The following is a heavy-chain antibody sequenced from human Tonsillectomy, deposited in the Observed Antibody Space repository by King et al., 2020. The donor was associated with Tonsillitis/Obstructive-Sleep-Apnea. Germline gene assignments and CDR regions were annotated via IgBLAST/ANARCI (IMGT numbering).Heavy chain of an antibody. V-gene: IGHV3-33*01. CDR2: IWYDGSNK. D-gene: IGHD4-23*01. CDR1: GFTFSSYG. CDR3: AVDDYGGNSGYFGY. J-gene: IGHJ4*02. Sequence: VQLVESGGGVVQPGRSLRLSCAASGFTFSSYGMHWVRQAPGKGLEWVAVIWYDGSNKYYTDSVKGRFTISRDNSKNTLYLQMNSLRAEDTAVYYCAVDDYGGNSGYFGYWGQGTLVTVPS.